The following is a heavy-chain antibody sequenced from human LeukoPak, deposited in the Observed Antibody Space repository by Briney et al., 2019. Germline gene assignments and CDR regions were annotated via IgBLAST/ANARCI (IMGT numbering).Heavy chain of an antibody. D-gene: IGHD6-6*01. V-gene: IGHV4-30-2*01. CDR1: GGSISSGGYY. CDR3: ARGSIAAKAFDI. CDR2: IYHSGST. Sequence: PSETLSLTCTVSGGSISSGGYYWSWIRQPPGKGLEWIGYIYHSGSTYYNPSLKSRVTISVDRSKNQFSLKLSSVTAADTAVYYCARGSIAAKAFDIWGQGTMVTVSS. J-gene: IGHJ3*02.